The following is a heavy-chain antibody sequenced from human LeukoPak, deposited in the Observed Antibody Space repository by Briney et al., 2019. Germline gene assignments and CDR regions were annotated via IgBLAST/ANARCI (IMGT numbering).Heavy chain of an antibody. D-gene: IGHD3-3*01. CDR3: ARENITIFGEVTSLDY. V-gene: IGHV3-21*01. CDR2: ISIRTSYI. CDR1: GFTFSSYS. Sequence: GGSLRLSCEASGFTFSSYSMNWVRQAPGKGLEWVSSISIRTSYIYYADSVKGRFTISRDNAENSLYLQMNSLRAEDTAVYYCARENITIFGEVTSLDYWGQGTLVTVSS. J-gene: IGHJ4*02.